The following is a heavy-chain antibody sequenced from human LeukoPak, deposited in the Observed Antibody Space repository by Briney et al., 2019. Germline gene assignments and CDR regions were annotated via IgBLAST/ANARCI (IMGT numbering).Heavy chain of an antibody. CDR3: ARGRREVVVVVAATRRSWFDP. V-gene: IGHV4-34*01. D-gene: IGHD2-15*01. CDR2: INHSGST. J-gene: IGHJ5*02. Sequence: SETLSLTCAVYGGSFSGYYWSWIRQPPGKGLEWIGDINHSGSTNYNPSLKSRVTISVDTSKNQFSLKLSSVTAADTAVYYCARGRREVVVVVAATRRSWFDPWGQGTLVTVSS. CDR1: GGSFSGYY.